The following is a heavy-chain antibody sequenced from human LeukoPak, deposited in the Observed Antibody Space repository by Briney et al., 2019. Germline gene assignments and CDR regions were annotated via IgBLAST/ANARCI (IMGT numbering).Heavy chain of an antibody. CDR3: ARRSGSGYYYFDY. D-gene: IGHD3-10*01. V-gene: IGHV4-38-2*01. J-gene: IGHJ4*02. CDR2: IYHSGST. CDR1: GYSISCGYY. Sequence: KPSETLSLTCAVSGYSISCGYYWGWIRQPPGEGLEWIGSIYHSGSTYYNPSLKSRVTISVDTSKNQFSLKLNSVTAADTAVYYCARRSGSGYYYFDYWGQGTLVTVSS.